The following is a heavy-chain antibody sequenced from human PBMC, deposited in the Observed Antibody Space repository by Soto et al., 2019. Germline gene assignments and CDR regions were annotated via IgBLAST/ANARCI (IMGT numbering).Heavy chain of an antibody. D-gene: IGHD2-21*02. CDR3: VREDDGGDRDYYGLDV. Sequence: QVQLQESGPGLVRPSQTLSLTCTVSGGSISFDHYHWTWIRQPAGKGLEWIGYIHYSGSVYYNPSLRSRVSMSVDPSKNLFSLKLSSVTAADTAVYFCVREDDGGDRDYYGLDVWGQGTTVTVSS. V-gene: IGHV4-30-4*01. J-gene: IGHJ6*02. CDR1: GGSISFDHYH. CDR2: IHYSGSV.